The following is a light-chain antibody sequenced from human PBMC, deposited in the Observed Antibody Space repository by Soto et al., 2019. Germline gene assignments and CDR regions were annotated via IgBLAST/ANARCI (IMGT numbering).Light chain of an antibody. CDR1: QSISSW. V-gene: IGKV1-5*03. J-gene: IGKJ4*01. Sequence: DIQMTQSPSTLSASVLDRVTITCLASQSISSWLAWYQQKPGKAPNLLIYKASSLESGVPSRFSGSGSGTEFTLTVSSLQPDDFATYYCQQYDSYPLTFGGGTKV. CDR2: KAS. CDR3: QQYDSYPLT.